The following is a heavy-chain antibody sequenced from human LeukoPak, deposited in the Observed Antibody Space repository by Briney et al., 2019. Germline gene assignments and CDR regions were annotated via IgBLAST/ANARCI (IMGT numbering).Heavy chain of an antibody. D-gene: IGHD3-10*01. V-gene: IGHV4-34*01. Sequence: SETLSLTCAVYGGSFGGYYWSWIRQPPGKGLEWIGEINHSGSTNYNPSLKSRVTISVDTSKNQFSLKLSSVTAADTAVYYCARGGRVYYYGSGSHYYYGMDVWGQGTTVTVSS. CDR2: INHSGST. CDR3: ARGGRVYYYGSGSHYYYGMDV. CDR1: GGSFGGYY. J-gene: IGHJ6*02.